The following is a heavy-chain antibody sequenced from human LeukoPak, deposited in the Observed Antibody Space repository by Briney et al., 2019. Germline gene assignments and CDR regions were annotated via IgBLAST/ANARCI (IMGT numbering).Heavy chain of an antibody. Sequence: GGSLRLSCAASGFTFSSYAMSWVRQVPGKGLEWVSVISGSGDNTYYADSVKGRFTISKDNSKNMLYLQMNSLRAEDTAVYYCAKWKYSNSGIDDYWGQGTLVTVSS. CDR3: AKWKYSNSGIDDY. CDR1: GFTFSSYA. D-gene: IGHD6-6*01. CDR2: ISGSGDNT. V-gene: IGHV3-23*01. J-gene: IGHJ4*02.